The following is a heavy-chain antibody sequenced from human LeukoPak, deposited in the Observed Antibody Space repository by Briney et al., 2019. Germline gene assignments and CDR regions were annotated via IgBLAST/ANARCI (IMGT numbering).Heavy chain of an antibody. Sequence: GGSLRLSCAASGFTFSSYAMNWVRQAPGKGLEWVSSISGSGSSTYYADSVKGRFTISRDNSKNTLSLQMNSLRAEDTAIYYCTRDRWKSGGSGGGDYWGQGTLVTVSS. CDR1: GFTFSSYA. D-gene: IGHD2-15*01. J-gene: IGHJ4*02. CDR3: TRDRWKSGGSGGGDY. V-gene: IGHV3-23*01. CDR2: ISGSGSST.